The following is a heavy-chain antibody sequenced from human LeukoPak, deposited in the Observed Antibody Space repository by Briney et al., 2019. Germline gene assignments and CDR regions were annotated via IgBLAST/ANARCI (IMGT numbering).Heavy chain of an antibody. CDR3: ARILSSSWYEYFHH. V-gene: IGHV1-69*13. CDR1: GGTFSNYA. Sequence: SVKVSCKASGGTFSNYAISWVRQAPGQGLEWMGAIIPIFGTANYAQKFQGRVTITADESTSTAYMELSSLRSEDTAVYYCARILSSSWYEYFHHWGQGTPVTVSS. D-gene: IGHD6-19*01. CDR2: IIPIFGTA. J-gene: IGHJ1*01.